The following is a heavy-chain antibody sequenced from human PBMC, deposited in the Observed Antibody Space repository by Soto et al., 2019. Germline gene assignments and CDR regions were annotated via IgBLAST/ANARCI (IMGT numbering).Heavy chain of an antibody. CDR3: AREGYYYDSSGYPYYYGMDV. V-gene: IGHV3-66*01. CDR2: IYSGGST. D-gene: IGHD3-22*01. Sequence: GGSLRLSCAASGFTVSSNYMSWVRQAPGKGLEWVSVIYSGGSTYYADSVKGRFTISRDNSKNTLYLQMNSLRAEDTAVYYCAREGYYYDSSGYPYYYGMDVWGQGTTVTVSS. CDR1: GFTVSSNY. J-gene: IGHJ6*02.